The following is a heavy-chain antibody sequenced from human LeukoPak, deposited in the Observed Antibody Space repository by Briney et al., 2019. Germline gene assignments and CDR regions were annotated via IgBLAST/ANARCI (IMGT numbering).Heavy chain of an antibody. CDR1: GYTFTSYG. D-gene: IGHD4-11*01. V-gene: IGHV1-18*01. CDR3: ARSTVGDSYYYMDV. J-gene: IGHJ6*03. Sequence: GASVKVSCKASGYTFTSYGISWVRQAPGQGLEWMGWISAYNGNTNYAQKFQGRVTMTTDTSTCTAYMELRSLRSDDTAVYYCARSTVGDSYYYMDVWGKGTTVTVSS. CDR2: ISAYNGNT.